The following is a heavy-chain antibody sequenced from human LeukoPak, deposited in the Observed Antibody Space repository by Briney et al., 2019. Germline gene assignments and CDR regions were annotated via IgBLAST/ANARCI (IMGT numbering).Heavy chain of an antibody. CDR1: GFTFSDHY. CDR3: ARGRRDCGGDCYVAFDI. D-gene: IGHD2-21*02. CDR2: ITSSGNII. Sequence: GGSLRLSCAASGFTFSDHYMSWIRQPPGKGLEWVSYITSSGNIIYYADSVKGRFTISRDNSKNTLYLQMNSLRAEDTAVYYCARGRRDCGGDCYVAFDIWGQGTMVTVSS. V-gene: IGHV3-11*01. J-gene: IGHJ3*02.